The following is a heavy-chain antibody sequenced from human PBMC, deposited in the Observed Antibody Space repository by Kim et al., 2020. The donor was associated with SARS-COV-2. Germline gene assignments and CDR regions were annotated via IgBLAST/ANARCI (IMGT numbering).Heavy chain of an antibody. V-gene: IGHV1-18*01. CDR3: ARITIFGVVPQTYYGMDV. CDR1: GYTFISNG. J-gene: IGHJ6*02. Sequence: ASVKVSCKASGYTFISNGISWVRQAPGQGLEWMGWISAYNGNTNYAQKFQGRVTMTTDTSTSTAYMELRSLRSDDTAVYYCARITIFGVVPQTYYGMDVWGQGTTVTVSS. D-gene: IGHD3-3*01. CDR2: ISAYNGNT.